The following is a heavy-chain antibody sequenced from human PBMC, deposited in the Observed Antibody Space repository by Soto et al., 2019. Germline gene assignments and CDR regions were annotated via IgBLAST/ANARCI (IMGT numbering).Heavy chain of an antibody. CDR3: ARSGYSFAWGY. D-gene: IGHD5-18*01. J-gene: IGHJ4*02. CDR2: INSDGST. Sequence: EVQLVESGGGVIPPGGSLRLSCAASGFLVNSAYMTWVRQAPGKGLEWLSMINSDGSTLYAESVKGRFTISRDNSKNRLDLQMTSLRAEDTAMYYCARSGYSFAWGYWGQGTLVIVTS. CDR1: GFLVNSAY. V-gene: IGHV3-53*01.